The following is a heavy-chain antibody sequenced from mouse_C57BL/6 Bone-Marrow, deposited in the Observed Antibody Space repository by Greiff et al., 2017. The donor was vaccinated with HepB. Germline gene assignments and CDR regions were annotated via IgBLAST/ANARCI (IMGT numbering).Heavy chain of an antibody. J-gene: IGHJ2*01. CDR1: GYTFTSYW. V-gene: IGHV1-55*01. CDR3: ARERNITTVVPYFDD. Sequence: QVQLQQPGAELVKPGASVKMSCKASGYTFTSYWITWVKQRPGQGLEWIGDIYPGSGSTNYNEKFKSKATLTVDTSSSTAYMQLSSLTSEDSAVYYCARERNITTVVPYFDDWGQGTTLTVSS. CDR2: IYPGSGST. D-gene: IGHD1-1*01.